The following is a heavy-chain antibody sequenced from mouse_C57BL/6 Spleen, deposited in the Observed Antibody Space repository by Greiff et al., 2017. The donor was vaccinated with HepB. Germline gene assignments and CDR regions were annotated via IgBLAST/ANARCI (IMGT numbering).Heavy chain of an antibody. CDR1: GYTFTDYY. CDR3: ARMVLRYYAMDY. Sequence: VQLKHSGPELVKPGASVKISCKASGYTFTDYYMNWVKQSHGKSLEWIGDINPNNGGTSYNQKFKGKATLTVDKSSSTAYMELRSLTSEDSAVYYCARMVLRYYAMDYWGQGTSVTVSS. V-gene: IGHV1-26*01. D-gene: IGHD1-1*01. CDR2: INPNNGGT. J-gene: IGHJ4*01.